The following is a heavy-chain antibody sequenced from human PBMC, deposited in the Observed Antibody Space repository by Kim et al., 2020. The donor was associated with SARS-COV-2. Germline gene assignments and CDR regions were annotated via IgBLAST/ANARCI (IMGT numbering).Heavy chain of an antibody. V-gene: IGHV4-61*01. Sequence: SETLSLTCTVSGGSVSSGSYYWSWIRQPPGKGLEWIGYIYYSGSTNYNPSLKSRVTISVDTSKNQFSLKLSSVTAADTAVYYCAVRPLRLYYYDSNSDIDYWGQGTLVTVSS. CDR1: GGSVSSGSYY. J-gene: IGHJ4*02. CDR3: AVRPLRLYYYDSNSDIDY. CDR2: IYYSGST. D-gene: IGHD3-22*01.